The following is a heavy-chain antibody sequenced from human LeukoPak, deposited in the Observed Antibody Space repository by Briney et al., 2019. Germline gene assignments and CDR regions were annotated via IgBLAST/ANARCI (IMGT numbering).Heavy chain of an antibody. CDR3: AKDLPPNYYDSSGYFDY. CDR1: GFTVSSNY. CDR2: IYSGGST. D-gene: IGHD3-22*01. J-gene: IGHJ4*02. Sequence: GGSLRLSCAASGFTVSSNYMSWVRQAPGKGLEWVSVIYSGGSTYYADSVKGRFTISRDNSKNTLYLQMNSLRAEDTAVYYCAKDLPPNYYDSSGYFDYWGQGTLVTVSS. V-gene: IGHV3-66*01.